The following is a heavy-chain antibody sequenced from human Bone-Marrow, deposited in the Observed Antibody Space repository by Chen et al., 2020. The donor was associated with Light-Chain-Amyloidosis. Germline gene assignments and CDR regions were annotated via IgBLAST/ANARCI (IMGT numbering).Heavy chain of an antibody. J-gene: IGHJ4*02. D-gene: IGHD5-12*01. Sequence: EVQLEQSGPEVKKPGESLKMSCKGSGYTFPNYWIGWVRQMPGKCLEWMGVSYPDDSDARYSPSFEGQVTISADKSITTAYLQWRSLKASDTAMYYCARRRDGYNFDYWGQGTLVTVSS. CDR2: SYPDDSDA. V-gene: IGHV5-51*01. CDR1: GYTFPNYW. CDR3: ARRRDGYNFDY.